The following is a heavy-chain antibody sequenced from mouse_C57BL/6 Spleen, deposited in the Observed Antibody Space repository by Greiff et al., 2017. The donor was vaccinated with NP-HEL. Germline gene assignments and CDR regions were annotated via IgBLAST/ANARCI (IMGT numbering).Heavy chain of an antibody. CDR2: ISSGSSTI. CDR3: ARIPYYYGSSYVDYAMDY. D-gene: IGHD1-1*01. CDR1: GFTFSDYG. Sequence: EVQGVESGGGLVKPGGSLKLSCAASGFTFSDYGMHWVRQAPEKGLEWVAYISSGSSTIYYADTVKGRFTISRDNAKNTLFLQMTSLRSEDTAMYYCARIPYYYGSSYVDYAMDYWGQGTSVTVSS. J-gene: IGHJ4*01. V-gene: IGHV5-17*01.